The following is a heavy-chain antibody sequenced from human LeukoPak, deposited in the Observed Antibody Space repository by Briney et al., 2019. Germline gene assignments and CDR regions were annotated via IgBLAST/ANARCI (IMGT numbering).Heavy chain of an antibody. CDR3: AKDRPNYYGSNGHYYKLNGDC. V-gene: IGHV3-23*01. J-gene: IGHJ4*02. CDR1: GFPFSSYA. Sequence: GGSLRLSCAASGFPFSSYAMSWVRQAPGKGLEWVSSITSSDAATYYADSVKGRFTISRDNSDNTMYLQMNSLRAEDTAVYYCAKDRPNYYGSNGHYYKLNGDCWGQGTLVTVSS. D-gene: IGHD3-22*01. CDR2: ITSSDAAT.